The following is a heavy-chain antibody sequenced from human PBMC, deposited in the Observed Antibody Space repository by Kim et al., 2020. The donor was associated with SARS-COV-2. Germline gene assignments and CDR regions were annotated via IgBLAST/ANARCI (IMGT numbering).Heavy chain of an antibody. V-gene: IGHV7-4-1*02. D-gene: IGHD3-10*01. CDR3: AKDTLPYYYGSTNRDAFDI. Sequence: ASVKVSCKASGYSFSSYAMNWVRQAPGQGPEWMGWINTETGKSTYAHDFTGRFVFSLDTSLSSVYLQISGLKTEDTAIYYCAKDTLPYYYGSTNRDAFDIWGPGTVVTVSS. J-gene: IGHJ3*02. CDR1: GYSFSSYA. CDR2: INTETGKS.